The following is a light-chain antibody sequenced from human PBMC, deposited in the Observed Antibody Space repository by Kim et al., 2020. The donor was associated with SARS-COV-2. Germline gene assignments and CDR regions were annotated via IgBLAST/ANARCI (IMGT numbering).Light chain of an antibody. CDR3: QQDHNLPPVS. Sequence: PGESVTLSFRASQSVSSSSLTWYQQKPGQAPRLLIYGASTRATSIPARFSGSRSGTAFTLTISSLQPEDFAVYYCQQDHNLPPVSFGQGTKL. V-gene: IGKV3D-7*01. J-gene: IGKJ2*01. CDR1: QSVSSSS. CDR2: GAS.